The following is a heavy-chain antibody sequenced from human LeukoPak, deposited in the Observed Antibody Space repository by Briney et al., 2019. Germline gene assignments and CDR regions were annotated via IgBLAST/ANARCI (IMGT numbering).Heavy chain of an antibody. D-gene: IGHD4-11*01. CDR2: MNANSGNT. CDR1: GYTFTSYD. CDR3: ARDDNYGIFVNVDY. Sequence: GASVKVSCKASGYTFTSYDINWVRQATGQGLEWMGWMNANSGNTGYAQKFQGRVTLTTDTSTSTAYMELSSLRSDDTAVYYCARDDNYGIFVNVDYWGQGTLVTVSS. V-gene: IGHV1-8*01. J-gene: IGHJ4*02.